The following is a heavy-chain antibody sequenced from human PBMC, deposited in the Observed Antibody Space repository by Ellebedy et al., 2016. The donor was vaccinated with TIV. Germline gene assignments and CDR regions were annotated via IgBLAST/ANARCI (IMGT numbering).Heavy chain of an antibody. J-gene: IGHJ4*02. Sequence: GESLKISCAASGFRFSSYWMSWVRQAPGKGLEWVANMRQDGGDKYYVDSVKGRFTISRDTSNNTVHLEMNSLRAEDTAIYYCARVDILRWYYFDSWGQGTLVTVSS. D-gene: IGHD3-9*01. V-gene: IGHV3-7*03. CDR1: GFRFSSYW. CDR3: ARVDILRWYYFDS. CDR2: MRQDGGDK.